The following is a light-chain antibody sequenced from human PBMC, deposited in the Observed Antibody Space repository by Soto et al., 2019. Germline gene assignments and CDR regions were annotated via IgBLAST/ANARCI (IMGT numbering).Light chain of an antibody. Sequence: DIQMTQSPSDMSASVGDRVTITCRASQDISNFLVWFQQRPGKVPKRLMYSANRLESGVPSRFSGSGSGTEFTLTISSLQPEDFATYYCQQYNSYSGTFGQGTKVDIK. J-gene: IGKJ1*01. CDR2: SAN. CDR1: QDISNF. V-gene: IGKV1-17*03. CDR3: QQYNSYSGT.